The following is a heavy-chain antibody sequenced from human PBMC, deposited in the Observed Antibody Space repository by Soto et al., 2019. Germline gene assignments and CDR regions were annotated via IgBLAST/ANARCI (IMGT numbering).Heavy chain of an antibody. CDR2: IYHSGST. CDR3: ARDLDTVTGGVWFDP. CDR1: GYSISSGYY. J-gene: IGHJ5*02. D-gene: IGHD4-4*01. Sequence: PSETLSLTCAVSGYSISSGYYWGWIRQPPGKGLEWIGSIYHSGSTYYNPSLKSRVTISVDTSKNQFSLKLSSVTAADTAVYYCARDLDTVTGGVWFDPWGQGTLVTVSS. V-gene: IGHV4-38-2*02.